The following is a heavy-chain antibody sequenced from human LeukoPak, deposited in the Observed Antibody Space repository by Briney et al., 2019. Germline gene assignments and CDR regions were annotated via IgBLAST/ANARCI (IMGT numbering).Heavy chain of an antibody. CDR3: AKVSTVTTEGWYFDY. V-gene: IGHV3-30*07. J-gene: IGHJ4*02. D-gene: IGHD4-17*01. CDR2: ISKDGSSK. Sequence: GGSLRLSCAASGFSFSTYAMPWVRQAPGKGLDWVGVISKDGSSKDYADSVKGRFTISRDNSKNTLYLQMNSLRAEDTAVYYCAKVSTVTTEGWYFDYWGQGTLVTVSS. CDR1: GFSFSTYA.